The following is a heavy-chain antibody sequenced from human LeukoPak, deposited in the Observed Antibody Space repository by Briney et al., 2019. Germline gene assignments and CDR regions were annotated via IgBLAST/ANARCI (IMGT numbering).Heavy chain of an antibody. V-gene: IGHV1-69*04. D-gene: IGHD2-21*02. Sequence: SVKVSCKASGGTFSSYAISWVRQAPGQGLEWMGRIIPIFGIANYAQKFQGRVTITADKSTSTAYMELSSLRSEDTAVYYCARDWYAYCGGDCYSPYYFDYWGQGTLVTVSS. CDR3: ARDWYAYCGGDCYSPYYFDY. J-gene: IGHJ4*02. CDR2: IIPIFGIA. CDR1: GGTFSSYA.